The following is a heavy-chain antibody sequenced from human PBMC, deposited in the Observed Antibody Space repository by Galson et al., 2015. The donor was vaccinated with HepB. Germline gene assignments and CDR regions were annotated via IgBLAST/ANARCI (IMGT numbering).Heavy chain of an antibody. D-gene: IGHD4-23*01. Sequence: LRLSCAVSGFNFSSYSMNWVRQAPGKGLEWISHISSSSSSIYYADSVKGRFTVSRDNAKNSLYLQMNSLRDEDTAVFYCARGTVVSSYDVFDIWGQGTKVIVSS. CDR2: ISSSSSSI. CDR1: GFNFSSYS. J-gene: IGHJ3*02. CDR3: ARGTVVSSYDVFDI. V-gene: IGHV3-48*02.